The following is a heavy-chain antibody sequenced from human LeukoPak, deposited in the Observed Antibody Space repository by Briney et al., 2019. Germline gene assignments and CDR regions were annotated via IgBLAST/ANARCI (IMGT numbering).Heavy chain of an antibody. CDR2: VHYTWNT. V-gene: IGHV4-59*01. CDR1: GGSIGSYH. Sequence: SETLSLTCSVSGGSIGSYHWSWIRQPPGKGLEWIGHVHYTWNTKYNPSLTGRVSISLDRSKNQFSLSLSSLTAADTAVYYGATVASKGGMDAGGHGTTVIVSS. J-gene: IGHJ6*02. CDR3: ATVASKGGMDA.